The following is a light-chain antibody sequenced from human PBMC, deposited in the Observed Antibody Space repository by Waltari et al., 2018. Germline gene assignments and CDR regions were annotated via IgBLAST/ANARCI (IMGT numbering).Light chain of an antibody. CDR2: DVV. CDR1: SSDVGAFNF. Sequence: QSALTQPASVSGSPGQSITIPCTGTSSDVGAFNFVSWYQEHPGKAPKLLIYDVVNRPSGVSNRFSGSKSGNTASLTISGLQAEDEADYYCTSYTTGSTLVVFGGGTKLTVL. CDR3: TSYTTGSTLVV. J-gene: IGLJ3*02. V-gene: IGLV2-14*03.